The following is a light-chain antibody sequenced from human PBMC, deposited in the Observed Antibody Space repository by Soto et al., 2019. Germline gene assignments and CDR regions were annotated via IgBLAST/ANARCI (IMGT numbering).Light chain of an antibody. CDR2: DVG. CDR3: CSYAGNNTVV. Sequence: QSALTQPRSVSGSPGQSVTISCTGTSSDVGAYIYVSWYQQYPAKAPKLMIYDVGRRPSGVPDRFSGSKSGNTASLTISGLQAEDDDFYFCCSYAGNNTVVFGGGTKLTVL. J-gene: IGLJ3*02. V-gene: IGLV2-11*01. CDR1: SSDVGAYIY.